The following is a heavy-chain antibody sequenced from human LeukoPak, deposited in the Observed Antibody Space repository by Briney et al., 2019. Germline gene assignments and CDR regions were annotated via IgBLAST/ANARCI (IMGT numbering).Heavy chain of an antibody. D-gene: IGHD1-26*01. V-gene: IGHV4-4*02. CDR3: ASSSSGRFHYFDY. CDR1: GGSISSSNW. Sequence: PSGTLSLTCAVSGGSISSSNWWSWVRQPPGKGLEWIGEIYHSGSTNYNPSLKSRVTISVDKSKNQFSLKLSSVTAADTAVYYCASSSSGRFHYFDYWGQGTLVTVSS. CDR2: IYHSGST. J-gene: IGHJ4*02.